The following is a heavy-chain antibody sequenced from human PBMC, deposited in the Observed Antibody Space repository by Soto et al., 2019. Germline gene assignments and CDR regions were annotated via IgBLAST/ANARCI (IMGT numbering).Heavy chain of an antibody. CDR2: IIPILGIA. CDR1: GGTFSSYT. CDR3: ARAAVWGDAFDI. Sequence: QVQLVQSGAAVKKPGSSVKVSCKASGGTFSSYTISWVRQAPGQGLEWMGRIIPILGIANYAQKFQCRVTITADKSTSTAYMELSSLRSEDTAVYYCARAAVWGDAFDIWGQGTMVTVSS. V-gene: IGHV1-69*02. J-gene: IGHJ3*02. D-gene: IGHD1-26*01.